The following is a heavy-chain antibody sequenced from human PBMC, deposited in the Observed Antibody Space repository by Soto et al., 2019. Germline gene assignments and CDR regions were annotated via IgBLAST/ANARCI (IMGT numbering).Heavy chain of an antibody. J-gene: IGHJ6*02. CDR1: GYTFTSYY. CDR2: INPSGGST. D-gene: IGHD4-4*01. CDR3: ARDSNPNYYYYGMNV. V-gene: IGHV1-46*01. Sequence: GASVKVSCKASGYTFTSYYMHWVRQAPGQGLEWMGIINPSGGSTSYAQKFQGRVTMTRDTSTSTVYMELSSLRSEDTAVYYCARDSNPNYYYYGMNVWGQGTTVTAP.